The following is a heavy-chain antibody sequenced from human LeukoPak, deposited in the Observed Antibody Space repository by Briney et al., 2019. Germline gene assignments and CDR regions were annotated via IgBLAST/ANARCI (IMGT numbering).Heavy chain of an antibody. V-gene: IGHV4-34*01. J-gene: IGHJ1*01. CDR1: GGSFSGYY. Sequence: SETLSLTCAVYGGSFSGYYWSWIRQPPGKGLEWIGEINHRGSTNYNPSLKSRVTISVDTSKNQFFLKLSSVTAADTAVYYCARGDILTGYANWGQGILVTVSS. CDR2: INHRGST. CDR3: ARGDILTGYAN. D-gene: IGHD3-9*01.